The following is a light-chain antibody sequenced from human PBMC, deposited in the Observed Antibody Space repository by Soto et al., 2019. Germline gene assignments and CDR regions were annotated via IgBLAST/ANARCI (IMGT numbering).Light chain of an antibody. CDR3: QQYGTSPVT. V-gene: IGKV3-20*01. Sequence: EIVLTQSPGTLSLSPGERATLSCRASQSVSSSYLAWYQQKPGQAPRLLIFGASSRATSIPDRFTGSGSGTDVPLAISGLEPGDFVVYYCQQYGTSPVTFGQGTKVEIK. CDR2: GAS. CDR1: QSVSSSY. J-gene: IGKJ1*01.